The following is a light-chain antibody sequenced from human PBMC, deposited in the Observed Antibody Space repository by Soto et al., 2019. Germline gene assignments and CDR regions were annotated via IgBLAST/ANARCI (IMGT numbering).Light chain of an antibody. CDR1: SSDVGGYNY. V-gene: IGLV2-14*01. CDR2: EVS. J-gene: IGLJ1*01. Sequence: QSALTQPASVSGSPGQSITMSCTGTSSDVGGYNYVCWYQHHPGKAPKLIISEVSNRPSGVSDRFSGSKSGNTASLTISGLQPEDEADYYCTSFTSSTTYVFGTGTKVTVL. CDR3: TSFTSSTTYV.